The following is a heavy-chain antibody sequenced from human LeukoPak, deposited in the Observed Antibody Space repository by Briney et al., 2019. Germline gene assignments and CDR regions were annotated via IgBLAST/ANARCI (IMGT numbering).Heavy chain of an antibody. Sequence: SETLSLTCTVSGGSISSGSYYWSWIRQPAGKGLEWIGRIYTSGSTNYNPSLKSRVTISVDTSKNQFSLKLSSVTAADTAVYYCVRDEGDYDDLNGANWFDPWGQGILVTVSS. CDR1: GGSISSGSYY. CDR2: IYTSGST. J-gene: IGHJ5*02. CDR3: VRDEGDYDDLNGANWFDP. D-gene: IGHD4-17*01. V-gene: IGHV4-61*02.